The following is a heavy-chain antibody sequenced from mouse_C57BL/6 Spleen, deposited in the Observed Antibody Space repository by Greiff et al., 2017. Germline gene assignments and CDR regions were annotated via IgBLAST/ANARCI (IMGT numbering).Heavy chain of an antibody. CDR1: GYAFSSSW. Sequence: QVQLQQSGPELVKPGASVKISCKASGYAFSSSWMNWVKQRPGKGLEWIGRIYPGDGDTNYNGKFKGKATLTADKSSSTAYMQLSSLTSGDSAVYFCARSSYYGSSYYAMDYWGQGTSVTVSS. CDR2: IYPGDGDT. CDR3: ARSSYYGSSYYAMDY. V-gene: IGHV1-82*01. D-gene: IGHD1-1*01. J-gene: IGHJ4*01.